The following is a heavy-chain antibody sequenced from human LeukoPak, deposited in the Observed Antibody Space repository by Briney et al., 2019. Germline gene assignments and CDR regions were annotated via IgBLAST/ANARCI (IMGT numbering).Heavy chain of an antibody. V-gene: IGHV4-59*01. CDR2: IYYSGST. CDR1: GGSISSYY. Sequence: SETLSLTCTVSGGSISSYYWSWIRQPPGKGLEWIGYIYYSGSTNYNPSLKSRVTISVDTSKNQFSLKLSSVTAADTAMYYCARVESDCSSSSCSEFWVYWGQGTLVTVSS. J-gene: IGHJ4*02. D-gene: IGHD2-2*01. CDR3: ARVESDCSSSSCSEFWVY.